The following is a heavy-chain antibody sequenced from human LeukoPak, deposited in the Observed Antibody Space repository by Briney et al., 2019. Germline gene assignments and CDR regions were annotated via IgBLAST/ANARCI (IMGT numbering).Heavy chain of an antibody. CDR3: ARDGRDGYAPFDY. J-gene: IGHJ4*02. D-gene: IGHD5-24*01. CDR2: IYYSGSN. Sequence: PSETLSLTCTVSGRSISSSSYYWGWIRQPPGKGLEWFGCIYYSGSNYHNPSPKSRITISVDTYKNQFSLELSSVTGADTAVYYCARDGRDGYAPFDYWGQGTLVTVSS. V-gene: IGHV4-39*07. CDR1: GRSISSSSYY.